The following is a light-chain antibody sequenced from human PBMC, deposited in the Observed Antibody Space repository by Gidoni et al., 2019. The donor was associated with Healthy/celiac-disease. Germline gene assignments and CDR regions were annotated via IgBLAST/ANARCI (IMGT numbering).Light chain of an antibody. CDR2: GAA. J-gene: IGKJ1*01. Sequence: DIVLTQSPGTLSLSPGERATLSCRASQSVSSSYLAWSQQKPGQAPRLLIYGAASRATGIPDRFSGSGSGTDFTLTISRLEPDDFAVYYCQQYGSSRWTFGQGTKVEIK. CDR1: QSVSSSY. V-gene: IGKV3-20*01. CDR3: QQYGSSRWT.